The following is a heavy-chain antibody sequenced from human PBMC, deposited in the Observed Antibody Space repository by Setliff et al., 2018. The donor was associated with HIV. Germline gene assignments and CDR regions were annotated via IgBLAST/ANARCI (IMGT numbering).Heavy chain of an antibody. D-gene: IGHD2-21*02. Sequence: PSETLSLTCTVYGGSISGSNYVWGWIRQTPRKGLEWIGTIHYSGSTYHNPSLESRITISVDTSKNQFFLRLSSVSAADTAVYYCVRQYGGNSPVSYWYFDLWGRGTLVTVSS. CDR2: IHYSGST. CDR3: VRQYGGNSPVSYWYFDL. CDR1: GGSISGSNYV. J-gene: IGHJ2*01. V-gene: IGHV4-39*01.